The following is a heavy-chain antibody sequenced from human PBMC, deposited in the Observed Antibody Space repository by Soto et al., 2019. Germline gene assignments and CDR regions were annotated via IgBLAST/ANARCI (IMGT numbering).Heavy chain of an antibody. J-gene: IGHJ3*02. Sequence: SLRLSCAASGFTFSSYAMHWVRQAPGKGLEWVAVISYDGSKKNYADSVKGRFTISRDNSKNTLYLQMNSLRSEDTAVYYCARDFSRTFRGLYNWTSVQLDAFDIWGQGTMVTVSS. CDR1: GFTFSSYA. CDR3: ARDFSRTFRGLYNWTSVQLDAFDI. CDR2: ISYDGSKK. D-gene: IGHD1-20*01. V-gene: IGHV3-30-3*01.